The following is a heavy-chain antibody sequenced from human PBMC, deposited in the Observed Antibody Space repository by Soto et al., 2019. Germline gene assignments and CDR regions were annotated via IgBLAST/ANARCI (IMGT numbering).Heavy chain of an antibody. CDR2: IYHSGST. Sequence: TSETLSLTCAVSGGSISSGGYSWSWIRQPPGKGLEWIGYIYHSGSTYYNPSLKSRVTISVDRSKNQFSLKLSSVTAADTAVYYCASITMVRGVTNYYYYGMDVWGQGTTVTVSS. D-gene: IGHD3-10*01. CDR1: GGSISSGGYS. V-gene: IGHV4-30-2*01. J-gene: IGHJ6*02. CDR3: ASITMVRGVTNYYYYGMDV.